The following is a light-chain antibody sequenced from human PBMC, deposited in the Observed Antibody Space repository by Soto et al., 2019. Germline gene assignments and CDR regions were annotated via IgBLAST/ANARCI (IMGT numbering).Light chain of an antibody. CDR2: GAS. CDR3: QQYGTSPRT. Sequence: EIVLTQSPGTLSLSPGERATLSCRASQSVSSSYLAWYQQKTGQAPRLLIYGASSRTTGIQDRFSGSGSGTDFTLTISRLEPEDFAVYYCQQYGTSPRTFGQGTKVDI. J-gene: IGKJ1*01. V-gene: IGKV3-20*01. CDR1: QSVSSSY.